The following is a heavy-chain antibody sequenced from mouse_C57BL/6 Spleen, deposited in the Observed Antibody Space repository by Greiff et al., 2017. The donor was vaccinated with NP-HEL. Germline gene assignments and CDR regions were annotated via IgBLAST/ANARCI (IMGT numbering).Heavy chain of an antibody. V-gene: IGHV6-3*01. CDR1: GFTFSNYW. CDR2: IRLKSDNYAT. Sequence: EVQLQQSGGGLVQPGGSMKLSCVASGFTFSNYWMNWVRQSPEKGLEWVTQIRLKSDNYATHYAESVKGRFTISRDDSKSSVYLQMNNLRAEDTGIYYCTGKTGYAMDYWGQGTSVTVSS. CDR3: TGKTGYAMDY. D-gene: IGHD4-1*01. J-gene: IGHJ4*01.